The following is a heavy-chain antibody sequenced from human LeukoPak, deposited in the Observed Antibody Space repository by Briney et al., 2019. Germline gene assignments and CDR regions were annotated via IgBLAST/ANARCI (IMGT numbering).Heavy chain of an antibody. V-gene: IGHV3-7*01. CDR3: ATLDCTRPCGY. D-gene: IGHD3/OR15-3a*01. CDR1: GFTFSSYA. J-gene: IGHJ4*02. Sequence: GGSLRLSCAASGFTFSSYAMSWVRQAPGKGLEGVANIRQDGNDEYYVDSVRGRFTISRDNAKNSLYLQMNTLRVEDTAVYYCATLDCTRPCGYWGQGTMVTVSS. CDR2: IRQDGNDE.